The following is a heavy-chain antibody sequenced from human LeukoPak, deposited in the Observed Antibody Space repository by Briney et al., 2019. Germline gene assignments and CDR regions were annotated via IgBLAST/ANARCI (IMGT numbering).Heavy chain of an antibody. CDR1: GGSFSGYY. Sequence: SETLSLTCAVYGGSFSGYYRSWIRQPPGKGLEWIGEINHSGSTNYNPSIKSRVTISVDTSKNQFSLNLTSVTAADTAVYYCARLYIGGYSRSTNYNWFDPWGQETLVTVSS. D-gene: IGHD6-13*01. CDR3: ARLYIGGYSRSTNYNWFDP. CDR2: INHSGST. V-gene: IGHV4-34*01. J-gene: IGHJ5*02.